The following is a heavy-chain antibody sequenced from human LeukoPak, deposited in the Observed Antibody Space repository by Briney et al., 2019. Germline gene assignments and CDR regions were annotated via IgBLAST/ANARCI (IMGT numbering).Heavy chain of an antibody. CDR2: ISSDSSNV. J-gene: IGHJ4*02. Sequence: GGSLRLSCAASGFTFSDYYMSWLRQAPGKGLEWVSYISSDSSNVYYADSVKGRFTISRDNAKNSLYLQMNSLRTEDTAVYYCANTEYQRLGTDYWGQGTLVTVSS. CDR3: ANTEYQRLGTDY. D-gene: IGHD2-2*01. V-gene: IGHV3-11*04. CDR1: GFTFSDYY.